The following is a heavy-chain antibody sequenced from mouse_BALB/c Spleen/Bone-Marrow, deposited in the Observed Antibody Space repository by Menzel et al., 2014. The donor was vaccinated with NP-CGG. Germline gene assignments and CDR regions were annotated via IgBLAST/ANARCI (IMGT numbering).Heavy chain of an antibody. CDR1: GFTLSGYN. Sequence: EVHLVESGGGLVKPGGSLKLSCAASGFTLSGYNMSWVRQTPEKRLEWVATISSGGSYTYYLDSVKGRFTISRDNAENTLYLQMSSLKSEDTAMYYCTRDNGPFDYWGQGTTLTVSS. J-gene: IGHJ2*01. V-gene: IGHV5-6-4*01. CDR2: ISSGGSYT. D-gene: IGHD1-2*01. CDR3: TRDNGPFDY.